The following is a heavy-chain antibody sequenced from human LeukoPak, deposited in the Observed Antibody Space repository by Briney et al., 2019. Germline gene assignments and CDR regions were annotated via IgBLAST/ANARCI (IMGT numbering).Heavy chain of an antibody. Sequence: GGSLRLSCAASGFTFSSYAMHWVRQAPGKGLEWVAVISYDGSNKYYADSVKGRFTISRDNSKNTLYLQMNSLRAEDTAVYYCARSRGVAGTGVLGYWGQGTLVTVSS. V-gene: IGHV3-30-3*01. CDR2: ISYDGSNK. D-gene: IGHD6-19*01. J-gene: IGHJ4*02. CDR1: GFTFSSYA. CDR3: ARSRGVAGTGVLGY.